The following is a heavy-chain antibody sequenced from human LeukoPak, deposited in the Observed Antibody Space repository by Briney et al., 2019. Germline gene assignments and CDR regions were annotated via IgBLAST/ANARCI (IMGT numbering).Heavy chain of an antibody. CDR3: ATGRGRKNSFK. CDR2: IGSGGSDS. CDR1: GLAFSDFA. J-gene: IGHJ4*02. Sequence: GGSLRLSCAASGLAFSDFAMSWVRQAPGKGLDWVSAIGSGGSDSQYADSVKGQFAISRDNSRSTLYLQMNSLRADDTAVYYCATGRGRKNSFKWGQGTLVTVS. V-gene: IGHV3-23*01. D-gene: IGHD1-26*01.